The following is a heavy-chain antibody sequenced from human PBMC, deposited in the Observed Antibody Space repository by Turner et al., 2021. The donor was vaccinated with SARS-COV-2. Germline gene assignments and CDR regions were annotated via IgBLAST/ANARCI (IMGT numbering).Heavy chain of an antibody. CDR3: ARLYHHDTSGVDF. CDR2: FSYSGST. J-gene: IGHJ4*02. D-gene: IGHD3-22*01. CDR1: GVSIPSTNFF. V-gene: IGHV4-39*01. Sequence: QVPLQESGPGLVKPSATLSFSCTVPGVSIPSTNFFWGWIRQSPGKGLEWMGTFSYSGSTFYNPSFKGRVTMSADPSKRQFFLRLTSVTAADTAVYYCARLYHHDTSGVDFWGQGTQVTVSS.